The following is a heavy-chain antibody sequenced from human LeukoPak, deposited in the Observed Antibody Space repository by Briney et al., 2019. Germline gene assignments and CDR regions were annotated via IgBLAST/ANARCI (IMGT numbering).Heavy chain of an antibody. CDR1: GFSFSSYD. V-gene: IGHV3-13*01. D-gene: IGHD3-9*01. CDR3: ARGHMLTGYYNFAWFDP. Sequence: GGSLRLSCAASGFSFSSYDMHWVRQPTGKGLEWVSAIGTAGDTYYSHSVKGRFTISRENAKNSLYLHMNSLSAGDTAVYFCARGHMLTGYYNFAWFDPWGQGTLVTVSS. CDR2: IGTAGDT. J-gene: IGHJ5*02.